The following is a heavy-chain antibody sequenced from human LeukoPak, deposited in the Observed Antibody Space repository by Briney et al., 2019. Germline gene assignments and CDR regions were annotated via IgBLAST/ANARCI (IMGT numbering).Heavy chain of an antibody. CDR3: ARDGCSSTSCYVDY. D-gene: IGHD2-2*01. J-gene: IGHJ4*02. CDR1: GFTFSSYA. Sequence: GGSLRLSCAASGFTFSSYAMSWVRQAPGKGLEWVSVISGSGGSTYSADSVKGRFTISRDNSKNTLYLQMNSLRAEDTAVYYCARDGCSSTSCYVDYWGQGTLVTVSS. V-gene: IGHV3-23*01. CDR2: ISGSGGST.